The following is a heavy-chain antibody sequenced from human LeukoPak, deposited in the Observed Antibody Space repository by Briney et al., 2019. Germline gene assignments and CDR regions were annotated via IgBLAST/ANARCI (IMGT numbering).Heavy chain of an antibody. Sequence: VASVKVSCKASGGTFSSYAISWVRQAPGQGREWMGGIIPIFGTANYAQKFQGRVTITADESTSTAYMELSSLRSEDTAVYYCARARRYCSGGSCYPTWFDPWGQGTLVTVSS. J-gene: IGHJ5*02. CDR3: ARARRYCSGGSCYPTWFDP. V-gene: IGHV1-69*13. D-gene: IGHD2-15*01. CDR2: IIPIFGTA. CDR1: GGTFSSYA.